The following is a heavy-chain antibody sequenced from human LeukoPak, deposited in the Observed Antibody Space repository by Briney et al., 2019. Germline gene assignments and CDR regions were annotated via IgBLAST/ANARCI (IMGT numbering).Heavy chain of an antibody. CDR2: IKQDGSEK. CDR3: ARPGPLWFGELLSYYYYYGMDV. D-gene: IGHD3-10*01. V-gene: IGHV3-7*01. J-gene: IGHJ6*02. CDR1: GFTFSSYW. Sequence: SGGSLRLSCAASGFTFSSYWMSWVRQAPGKGLEWVANIKQDGSEKYYVDSVKGRFTISRDNAKNSLYLQMNSLRAEDTAVYYCARPGPLWFGELLSYYYYYGMDVWGQGTTVTVSS.